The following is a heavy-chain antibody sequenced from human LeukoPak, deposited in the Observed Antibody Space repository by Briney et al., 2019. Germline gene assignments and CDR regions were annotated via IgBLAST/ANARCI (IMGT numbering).Heavy chain of an antibody. J-gene: IGHJ6*03. V-gene: IGHV1-69*13. D-gene: IGHD2-21*02. CDR1: LCTFTSYA. Sequence: SVKVSCQDSLCTFTSYAISWVRQAPGQGLEWMVGIIPIFGTANYAQKCQGRVTITADESTSTAYMELSSLRSEDTAVYYCARTIYCGGDCYYYYYYYMDVWGKGTTVTISS. CDR2: IIPIFGTA. CDR3: ARTIYCGGDCYYYYYYYMDV.